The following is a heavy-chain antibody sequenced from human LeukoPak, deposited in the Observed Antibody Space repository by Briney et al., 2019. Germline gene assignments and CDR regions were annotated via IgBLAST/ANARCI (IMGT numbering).Heavy chain of an antibody. D-gene: IGHD7-27*01. V-gene: IGHV3-30*04. J-gene: IGHJ4*02. CDR2: ISYDGSNK. CDR3: VRLTGSGLTGDFDY. CDR1: GFTFSSYA. Sequence: AGGSLRLSCAASGFTFSSYAMHWVRRAPGKGLEWVAVISYDGSNKYYADSVKGRFTISRDNSKNTLYLQMNSLRAEDTAVYYCVRLTGSGLTGDFDYWGQGTLVTVSS.